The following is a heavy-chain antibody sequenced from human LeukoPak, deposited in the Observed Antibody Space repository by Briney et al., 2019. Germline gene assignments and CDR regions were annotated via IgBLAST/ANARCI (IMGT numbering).Heavy chain of an antibody. J-gene: IGHJ4*02. CDR3: AKVPVWQQLVDY. CDR2: ITVTGDT. D-gene: IGHD6-13*01. Sequence: PGGSLRLSCAASGFTFSSYSMSWARQAPGKGLEWVSGITVTGDTYYADSLKGRFTISRDNSRNTLYLQMNSLRADDTAVYYCAKVPVWQQLVDYWGQGTLVTVSS. V-gene: IGHV3-23*01. CDR1: GFTFSSYS.